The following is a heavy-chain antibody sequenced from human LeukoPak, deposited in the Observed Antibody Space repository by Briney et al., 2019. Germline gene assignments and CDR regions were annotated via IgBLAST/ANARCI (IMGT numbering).Heavy chain of an antibody. CDR2: ISAYNGNT. Sequence: ASLKVSCKASGYTFTNSSISSVRHAPGQGLERMWGISAYNGNTNYAQKLQGRVTVTTDTSTSTAYMELRSLRSDDTAVYYCARDLGSGIAEPFDHWGQGTLVTVSS. CDR1: GYTFTNSS. CDR3: ARDLGSGIAEPFDH. V-gene: IGHV1-18*01. J-gene: IGHJ4*02. D-gene: IGHD6-13*01.